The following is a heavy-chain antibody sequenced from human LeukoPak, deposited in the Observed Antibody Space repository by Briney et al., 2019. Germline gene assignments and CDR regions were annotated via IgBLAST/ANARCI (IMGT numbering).Heavy chain of an antibody. CDR3: AKETRGSYSDY. CDR1: GFTFSSSG. Sequence: PGGSLRLSCAASGFTFSSSGMHGVRQAPGKGLEWVAFISYDGSNRYYADSVKGRFTISRDNSKNTLYLQMNSLRAEDTAVYYCAKETRGSYSDYWGQGTLVTVSS. D-gene: IGHD5-12*01. V-gene: IGHV3-30*02. J-gene: IGHJ4*02. CDR2: ISYDGSNR.